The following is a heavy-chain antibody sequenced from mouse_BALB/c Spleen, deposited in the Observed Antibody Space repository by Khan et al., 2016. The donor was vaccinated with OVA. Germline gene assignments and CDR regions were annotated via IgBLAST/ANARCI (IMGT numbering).Heavy chain of an antibody. CDR2: ISYSGSA. Sequence: QLEESGPGLVKPSQSLSLTCTVTGYSITSDYAWNWIRQFPGNKLEWMGYISYSGSANYNPSLNSRISITRDTSENQFFLQLNSVTTEDSATYYCARRYYYGHWYFDVWGAGTTVTVSS. CDR3: ARRYYYGHWYFDV. J-gene: IGHJ1*01. CDR1: GYSITSDYA. D-gene: IGHD1-1*01. V-gene: IGHV3-2*02.